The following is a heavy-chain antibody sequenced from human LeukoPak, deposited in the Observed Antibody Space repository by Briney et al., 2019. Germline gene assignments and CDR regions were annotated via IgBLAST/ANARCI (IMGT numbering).Heavy chain of an antibody. J-gene: IGHJ3*02. CDR2: INPSGGST. CDR3: ARDATMIVVVQSGAFDI. Sequence: ASVKVSCKASGYTFTSYYMHWVRQAPGQGLEWMGIINPSGGSTSYAQKFQGRVTMTRDMSTSTVYMELSSLRSEDTAVYYCARDATMIVVVQSGAFDIWGQGTMVTVSS. V-gene: IGHV1-46*01. D-gene: IGHD3-22*01. CDR1: GYTFTSYY.